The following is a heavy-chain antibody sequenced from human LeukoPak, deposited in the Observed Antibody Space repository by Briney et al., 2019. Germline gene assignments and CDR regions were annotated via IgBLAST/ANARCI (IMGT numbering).Heavy chain of an antibody. Sequence: QPGGSLRLSCAASGLTVSSNYMSWVRQAPGKGLECVSVIYSGGSTYYADSVKGRFTISRDNSKNTLYLQMNSLRAEDTAVYYCARALYSIAAAGRLFFDYWGQGTLVTVSS. V-gene: IGHV3-66*01. CDR3: ARALYSIAAAGRLFFDY. CDR1: GLTVSSNY. CDR2: IYSGGST. D-gene: IGHD6-13*01. J-gene: IGHJ4*02.